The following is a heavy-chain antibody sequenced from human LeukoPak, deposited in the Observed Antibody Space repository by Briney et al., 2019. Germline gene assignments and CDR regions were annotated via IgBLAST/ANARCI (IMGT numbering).Heavy chain of an antibody. CDR1: GFTFSSYS. CDR3: ASEPEDSSGYTYYLDY. Sequence: GGSLRLSCAASGFTFSSYSMNWVRQAPGKGLEWVSSISSSSSYIYYADSVKGRFTISRDNAKNSLYLQMNSLRAEDTAVYYCASEPEDSSGYTYYLDYWGQGTLVTVSS. J-gene: IGHJ4*02. CDR2: ISSSSSYI. D-gene: IGHD3-22*01. V-gene: IGHV3-21*01.